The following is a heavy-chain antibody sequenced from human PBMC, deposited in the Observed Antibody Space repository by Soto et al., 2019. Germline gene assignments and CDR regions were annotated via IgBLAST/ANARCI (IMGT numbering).Heavy chain of an antibody. CDR1: GFTFSTYA. J-gene: IGHJ4*02. D-gene: IGHD3-10*01. CDR3: AKHFVNGEVDY. Sequence: EVQWLESGGGLVQPGGSLRLSCAASGFTFSTYAMSWVRQPPGKGLEWVSIVSDGGSDAFYADSVKGRFAISRDNSKNTLYLQMKSLTAEATAVYYCAKHFVNGEVDYWGQGTPVTVS. V-gene: IGHV3-23*01. CDR2: VSDGGSDA.